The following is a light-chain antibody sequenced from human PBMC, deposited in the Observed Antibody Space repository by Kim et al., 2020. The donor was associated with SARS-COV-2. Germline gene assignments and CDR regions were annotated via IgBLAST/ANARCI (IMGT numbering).Light chain of an antibody. CDR2: RDR. CDR1: NIGSKN. J-gene: IGLJ2*01. V-gene: IGLV3-9*01. Sequence: SYELTQPLSVSVALGQTARITCGGNNIGSKNVHWYQQKPGQAPVLVIYRDRNRPSGIPEQISGPNSGNTATLTISRAQAGDEADYYCQVCDGTTLIFGGG. CDR3: QVCDGTTLI.